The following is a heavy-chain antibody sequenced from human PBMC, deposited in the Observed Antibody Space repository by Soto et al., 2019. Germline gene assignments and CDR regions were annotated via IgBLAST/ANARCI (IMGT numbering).Heavy chain of an antibody. CDR3: AKDRLAGNFDY. V-gene: IGHV3-23*01. CDR1: GLKFNNYA. J-gene: IGHJ4*02. Sequence: VGSLRLSCAASGLKFNNYAMNWVRQAPGKGLEWVATISATGGSTYYADSVKGRFTISRDNSKNTLYLQMNGLRVEGTAVYYCAKDRLAGNFDYWGQGTQVTVSS. CDR2: ISATGGST.